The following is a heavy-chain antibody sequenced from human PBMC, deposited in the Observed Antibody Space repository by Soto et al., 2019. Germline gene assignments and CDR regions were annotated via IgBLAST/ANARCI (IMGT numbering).Heavy chain of an antibody. CDR2: IIPIFGTA. V-gene: IGHV1-69*12. Sequence: QVQLVQSGAEVKKPGSSVKVSCKASGGTFSSYAISWVRQAPGQGLEWMGGIIPIFGTANYAQKFQGRVTITADESTSTAYMELSSLRSEDTAVYYFARTPNRGGYYYDSSGYYYGYFQHWGQGTLVTVSS. D-gene: IGHD3-22*01. CDR3: ARTPNRGGYYYDSSGYYYGYFQH. J-gene: IGHJ1*01. CDR1: GGTFSSYA.